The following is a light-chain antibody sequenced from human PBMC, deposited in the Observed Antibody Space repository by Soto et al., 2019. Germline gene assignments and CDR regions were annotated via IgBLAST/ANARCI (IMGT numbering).Light chain of an antibody. Sequence: QSALTQPASVSGSPGQSITISCTGTSSDVGAYNYVSWYQQYPGKAPKLMIYAVSNRPSGVSNRFSGSKSGNTASLTISGLQAEDEADYSCSSYTTTPTNTWVFGGGTELTVL. J-gene: IGLJ3*02. V-gene: IGLV2-14*01. CDR2: AVS. CDR3: SSYTTTPTNTWV. CDR1: SSDVGAYNY.